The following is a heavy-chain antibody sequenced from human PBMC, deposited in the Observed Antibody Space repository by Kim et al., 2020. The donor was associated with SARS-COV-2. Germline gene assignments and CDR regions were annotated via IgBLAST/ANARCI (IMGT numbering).Heavy chain of an antibody. V-gene: IGHV1-58*01. J-gene: IGHJ4*02. CDR2: IVVGSGNT. CDR3: AADSGYSSSWHGY. CDR1: GFTFTSSA. Sequence: SVKVSCKASGFTFTSSAVQWVRQARGQRLEWIGWIVVGSGNTNYAQKFQERVTITRDMSTSTAYMELSSLRSEDTAVYYCAADSGYSSSWHGYWGQGTLVTVSS. D-gene: IGHD6-13*01.